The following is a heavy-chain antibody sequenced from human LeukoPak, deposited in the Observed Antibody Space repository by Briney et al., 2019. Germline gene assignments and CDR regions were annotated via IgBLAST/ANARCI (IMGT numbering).Heavy chain of an antibody. Sequence: PGGSLRLSCSASGFTFSSYAMHWVRQAPGKGLEYVSAISSNGGSTYYADSVKGRFTISRDNSKNTLYLQMGSLRAEDTAVYYCARDQYYYDSSGYYPKGMDYWGQGTLVTVSS. V-gene: IGHV3-64*04. J-gene: IGHJ4*02. CDR1: GFTFSSYA. CDR2: ISSNGGST. CDR3: ARDQYYYDSSGYYPKGMDY. D-gene: IGHD3-22*01.